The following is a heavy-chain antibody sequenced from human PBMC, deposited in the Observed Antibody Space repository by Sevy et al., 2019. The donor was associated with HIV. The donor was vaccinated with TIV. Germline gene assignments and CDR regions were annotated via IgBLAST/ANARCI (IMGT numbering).Heavy chain of an antibody. D-gene: IGHD2-21*02. V-gene: IGHV1-46*01. CDR1: GYTFTSHY. CDR2: INPSGGYT. Sequence: ASVKVSCKASGYTFTSHYIYWVRQAPGQGLEWMALINPSGGYTVYAQKFQGRVSVTADTSTSTVYMDLGSLRSEDTAVFYSARATSCGGDCYFLDYWGPGTLVTVSS. J-gene: IGHJ4*02. CDR3: ARATSCGGDCYFLDY.